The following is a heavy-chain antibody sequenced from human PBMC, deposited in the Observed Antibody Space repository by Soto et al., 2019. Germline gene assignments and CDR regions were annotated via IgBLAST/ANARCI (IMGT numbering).Heavy chain of an antibody. CDR2: IIPIFGTA. J-gene: IGHJ4*02. V-gene: IGHV1-69*13. D-gene: IGHD6-6*01. CDR1: GGTFSSYA. Sequence: SVKVSCKASGGTFSSYAISWVRQAPGQGLEWMGGIIPIFGTANYAQRFQGRVTITADESTSTAYMEVGSLRSDDTAVYYCATGAAGVAAHVIWGQGTLVTVSS. CDR3: ATGAAGVAAHVI.